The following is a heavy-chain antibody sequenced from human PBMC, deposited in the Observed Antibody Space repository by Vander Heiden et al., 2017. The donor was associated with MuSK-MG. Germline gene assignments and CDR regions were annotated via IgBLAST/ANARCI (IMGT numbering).Heavy chain of an antibody. CDR3: ARDGEEWLPGDY. CDR2: IKQDGSEK. Sequence: EVQLVESGGGLVQPGGSLRLSCAASGFPFSSYWMCWFRQAPGKGLEWVANIKQDGSEKYYVDSVKGRFTISRDNAKNSLYLQMNSLRAEDTAVYYCARDGEEWLPGDYWGQGTLVTVSS. D-gene: IGHD6-19*01. V-gene: IGHV3-7*01. CDR1: GFPFSSYW. J-gene: IGHJ4*02.